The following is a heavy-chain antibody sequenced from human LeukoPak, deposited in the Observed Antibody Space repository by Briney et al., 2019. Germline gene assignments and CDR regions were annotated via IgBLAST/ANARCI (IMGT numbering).Heavy chain of an antibody. D-gene: IGHD3-10*01. Sequence: ETLRLSCAVSGFGVTGNYMTWVRLAPGKGLEWVSTIYSGGTTFYTDSVRGRFTISRDNSKNTLYLQMNSLRAQDAAIYYCARVLYYYASVSYNYYMDVWGKGTTVTISS. V-gene: IGHV3-53*01. J-gene: IGHJ6*03. CDR1: GFGVTGNY. CDR3: ARVLYYYASVSYNYYMDV. CDR2: IYSGGTT.